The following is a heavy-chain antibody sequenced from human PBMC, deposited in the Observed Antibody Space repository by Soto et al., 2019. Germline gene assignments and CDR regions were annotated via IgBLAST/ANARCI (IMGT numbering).Heavy chain of an antibody. D-gene: IGHD3-22*01. CDR1: GGSISSGGYY. J-gene: IGHJ4*02. V-gene: IGHV4-31*03. CDR3: ASQTRGYYDSSGYYVVDY. CDR2: IYYSGST. Sequence: KSSETLSLTCTVSGGSISSGGYYWSWIRQHPGKGLEWIGYIYYSGSTYYNPSLKSRVTISVDTSKNQFSLKLSSVTAADTAVYYCASQTRGYYDSSGYYVVDYWGQGTLVTVSS.